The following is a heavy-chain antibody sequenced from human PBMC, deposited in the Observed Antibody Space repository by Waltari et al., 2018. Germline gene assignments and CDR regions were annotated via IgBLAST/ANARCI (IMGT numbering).Heavy chain of an antibody. Sequence: EVQLVQSGAEVKKPGESLKIPCTGSGYSFTSYWLGWIRQLPGKGLEWMGIIYPGDSDTRYSPSFQGQVTISADKSISTAYLQWSSLKASDTAMYYCARRDDYGGTHYGMDVWGQGTTVTVSS. D-gene: IGHD4-17*01. CDR1: GYSFTSYW. J-gene: IGHJ6*02. V-gene: IGHV5-51*01. CDR2: IYPGDSDT. CDR3: ARRDDYGGTHYGMDV.